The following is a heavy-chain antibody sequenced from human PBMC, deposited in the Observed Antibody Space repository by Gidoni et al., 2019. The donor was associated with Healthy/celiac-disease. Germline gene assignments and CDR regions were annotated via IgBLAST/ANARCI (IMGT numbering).Heavy chain of an antibody. CDR1: GGTFSSYA. V-gene: IGHV1-69*04. CDR2: IIPILGIA. Sequence: QVQLVQSGAEVKKPGSSVKVSCKASGGTFSSYAISWVRQAPGQGLEWMGRIIPILGIANYAQKFQGRVTITADKSTSTAYMELSSLRSEDTAVYYCASVEMATYFDYWGQGTLVTVSS. D-gene: IGHD5-12*01. J-gene: IGHJ4*02. CDR3: ASVEMATYFDY.